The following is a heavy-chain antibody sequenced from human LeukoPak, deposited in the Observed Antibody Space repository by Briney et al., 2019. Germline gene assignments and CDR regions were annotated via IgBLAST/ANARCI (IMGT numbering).Heavy chain of an antibody. J-gene: IGHJ6*03. CDR3: ARVVDIVATIWGIYYYYYMDV. V-gene: IGHV1-46*01. Sequence: ASVKVSCKASGYTFTSYYMHWVRQAPGQGLEWMGIINPSGGSTSYAQKFQGRVTMTRDMSTSTAYMELRSLRSDDTAVYYCARVVDIVATIWGIYYYYYMDVWGKGTTVTIPS. CDR2: INPSGGST. D-gene: IGHD5-12*01. CDR1: GYTFTSYY.